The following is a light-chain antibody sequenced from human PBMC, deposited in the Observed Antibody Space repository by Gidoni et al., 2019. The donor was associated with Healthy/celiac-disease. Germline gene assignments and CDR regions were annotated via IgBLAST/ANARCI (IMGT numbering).Light chain of an antibody. J-gene: IGLJ2*01. Sequence: QSVLTQPPSASGTPGKWVTISCPGSSPTIGRIYVYWYQQLPGTAPKLLIYRNNQRPSGVPDRFSGSKSGTSDSLAISGLRSEDEADYYCAAWDDSLSGPEKVFGGGTKLTVL. CDR2: RNN. CDR3: AAWDDSLSGPEKV. V-gene: IGLV1-47*01. CDR1: SPTIGRIY.